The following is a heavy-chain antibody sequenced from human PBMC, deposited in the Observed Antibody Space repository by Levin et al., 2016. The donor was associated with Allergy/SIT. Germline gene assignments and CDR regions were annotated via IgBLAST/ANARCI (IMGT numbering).Heavy chain of an antibody. J-gene: IGHJ6*02. CDR3: ARGSGYSYADYGMDV. CDR2: ISGSGGST. CDR1: GFTFSSYA. V-gene: IGHV3-23*01. D-gene: IGHD5-18*01. Sequence: GGSLRLSCAASGFTFSSYAMSWVRQAPGKGLEWVSAISGSGGSTYYADSVRGRFTVSRDNSKNTLYLQMNSLRAEDTAVYYCARGSGYSYADYGMDVWGQGTTVTVSS.